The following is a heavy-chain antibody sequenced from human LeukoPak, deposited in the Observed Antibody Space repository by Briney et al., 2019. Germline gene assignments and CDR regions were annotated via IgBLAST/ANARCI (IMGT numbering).Heavy chain of an antibody. CDR1: GFTFTTYW. V-gene: IGHV3-30*02. CDR2: IRYDGSNK. Sequence: PGGSLRLSCAASGFTFTTYWMSWVRQAPGKGLEWVAFIRYDGSNKYYADSVKGRFTISRDNSKNTLYLQMNSLRAEDTAVYYCARAPLLLWFGGTYYYYMDVWGKGTTVTISS. D-gene: IGHD3-10*01. J-gene: IGHJ6*03. CDR3: ARAPLLLWFGGTYYYYMDV.